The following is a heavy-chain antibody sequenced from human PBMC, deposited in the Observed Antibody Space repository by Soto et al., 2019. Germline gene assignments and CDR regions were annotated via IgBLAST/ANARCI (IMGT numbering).Heavy chain of an antibody. CDR2: IYPGDSDT. CDR3: ARLREYCTNGVCYADFDY. J-gene: IGHJ4*02. D-gene: IGHD2-8*01. CDR1: GYSFTSYW. Sequence: GESLKISCKGSGYSFTSYWIGWVRQMPGKGLEWMGIIYPGDSDTRYSPSFQGQVTISADKSISTAYLQWSSLKASDTAMYYCARLREYCTNGVCYADFDYWGQGTLVTVSS. V-gene: IGHV5-51*01.